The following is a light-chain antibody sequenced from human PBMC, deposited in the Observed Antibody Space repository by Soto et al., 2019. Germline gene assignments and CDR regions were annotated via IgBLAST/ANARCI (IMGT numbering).Light chain of an antibody. CDR3: QQYGNSPLT. CDR2: GAS. CDR1: QSVSSN. V-gene: IGKV3-20*01. Sequence: EIVLTQSPGTLSLSPGERATLSCRASQSVSSNLAWYQQKPGQAPRLLIYGASSRATGIPDRFSGSGSGTDFTLTISRLEPEDFALYYCQQYGNSPLTCGGGTKGDIK. J-gene: IGKJ4*01.